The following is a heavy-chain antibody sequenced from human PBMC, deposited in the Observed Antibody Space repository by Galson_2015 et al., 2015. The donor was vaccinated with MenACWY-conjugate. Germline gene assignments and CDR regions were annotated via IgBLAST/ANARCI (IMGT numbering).Heavy chain of an antibody. Sequence: SVKVSCKASGYTFTSYAMHWVRQAPGQRLEWMGWINAGNGNTKYSQKFQGRVTITRDTSASTAYMELSSLRSEDTAVYYCARENYDGSGSYYRYGAYWGQGTRATVSS. CDR2: INAGNGNT. V-gene: IGHV1-3*01. D-gene: IGHD3-10*01. J-gene: IGHJ4*02. CDR3: ARENYDGSGSYYRYGAY. CDR1: GYTFTSYA.